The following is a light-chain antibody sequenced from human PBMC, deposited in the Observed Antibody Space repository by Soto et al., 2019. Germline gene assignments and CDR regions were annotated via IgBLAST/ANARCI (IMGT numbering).Light chain of an antibody. CDR2: GAS. V-gene: IGKV3-20*01. Sequence: EIVLTQSPGTLSMSPGERATLSCRASQSITRSFLAWYQQRPGQSPRLLISGASNRAAGIPGRFSGSGSGTDFSLTISRLAPEDFAVYYCQQYASSPLTCGGGTKVESK. CDR1: QSITRSF. CDR3: QQYASSPLT. J-gene: IGKJ4*01.